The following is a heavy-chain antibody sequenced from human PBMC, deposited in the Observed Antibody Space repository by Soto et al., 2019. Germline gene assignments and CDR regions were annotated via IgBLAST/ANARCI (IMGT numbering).Heavy chain of an antibody. D-gene: IGHD3-22*01. CDR1: GFTFSSYA. CDR3: AKDKDSSGYYSPTDAFDI. CDR2: ISGSGGST. J-gene: IGHJ3*02. V-gene: IGHV3-23*01. Sequence: GGSLRLSCAASGFTFSSYAMSWVRQAPGKGLEWVSAISGSGGSTYYADFVKGRFTISRDNSKNTLYLQMNSLRAEDTAVYYCAKDKDSSGYYSPTDAFDIWGQGTMVTVSS.